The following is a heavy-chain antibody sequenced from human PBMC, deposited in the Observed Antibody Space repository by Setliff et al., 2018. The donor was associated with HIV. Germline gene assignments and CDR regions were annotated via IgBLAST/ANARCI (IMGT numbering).Heavy chain of an antibody. D-gene: IGHD6-13*01. Sequence: ASVKVSCKASGGTFSSYAISWVRQAPGQGLEWMGGIIPILGIANYAQKFQGRVTITADKSTSTAYMELSSLRSEDTAVYYCARDKDIGRQQLVYGLDVWGQGTTVTVSS. CDR1: GGTFSSYA. CDR2: IIPILGIA. J-gene: IGHJ6*02. V-gene: IGHV1-69*10. CDR3: ARDKDIGRQQLVYGLDV.